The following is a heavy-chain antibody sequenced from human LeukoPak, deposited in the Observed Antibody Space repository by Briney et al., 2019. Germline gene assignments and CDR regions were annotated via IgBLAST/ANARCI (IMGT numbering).Heavy chain of an antibody. D-gene: IGHD3-10*01. CDR3: ARGGTMVRGVPIGGYYYYGMGV. CDR2: IIPIFGTA. V-gene: IGHV1-69*13. J-gene: IGHJ6*02. Sequence: ASVKVSCKASGGTFSSYAISWVRQAPGQGLEWMGGIIPIFGTANYAQKFQGRVTITADESTSTAYMELSSLRSEDTAVYYCARGGTMVRGVPIGGYYYYGMGVWGQGTTVTVSS. CDR1: GGTFSSYA.